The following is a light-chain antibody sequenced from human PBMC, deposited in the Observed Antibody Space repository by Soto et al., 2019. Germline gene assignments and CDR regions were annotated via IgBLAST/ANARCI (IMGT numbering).Light chain of an antibody. CDR2: GAS. CDR1: QSVSSN. V-gene: IGKV3-15*01. J-gene: IGKJ1*01. Sequence: EIVMTQSPATLSVSPGERATLSCRASQSVSSNLAWYQQKPCQAPRLLIYGASTRATGIPARFSGSGSGTEXXLXXXSLQSEDFAVYYCQHYNNWPRTFGQGTKVEIK. CDR3: QHYNNWPRT.